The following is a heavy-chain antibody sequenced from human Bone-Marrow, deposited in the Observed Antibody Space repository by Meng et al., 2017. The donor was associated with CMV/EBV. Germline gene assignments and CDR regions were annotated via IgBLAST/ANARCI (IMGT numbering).Heavy chain of an antibody. CDR1: GYTFTGYY. D-gene: IGHD3-22*01. V-gene: IGHV1-2*02. Sequence: ASVKVSCKASGYTFTGYYMHWVRQAPGQGLEWMGWINPNSGGTNYAQKFQGRVTMTRDTSISTAYMELSRLRSDDTAVYYCARGGYYYDSSGYYSRAFEIWGQGTMVTVSS. CDR2: INPNSGGT. CDR3: ARGGYYYDSSGYYSRAFEI. J-gene: IGHJ3*02.